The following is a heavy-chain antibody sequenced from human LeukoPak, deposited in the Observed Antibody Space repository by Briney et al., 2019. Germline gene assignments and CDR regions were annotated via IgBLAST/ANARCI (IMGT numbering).Heavy chain of an antibody. D-gene: IGHD6-19*01. CDR2: INPNSGGT. Sequence: ASVKVSCKSSGYTFTGYYMHWVRQAPGQGLEWMGWINPNSGGTNYAQKFQGRVPMTRDTSIGTAYMELSRLRSDDTAVYYCARGGIAVAGTPVLYYFDYWGQGTLVTVS. V-gene: IGHV1-2*02. CDR1: GYTFTGYY. CDR3: ARGGIAVAGTPVLYYFDY. J-gene: IGHJ4*02.